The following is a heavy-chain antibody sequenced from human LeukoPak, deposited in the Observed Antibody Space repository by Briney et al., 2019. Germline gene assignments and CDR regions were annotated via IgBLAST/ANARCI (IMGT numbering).Heavy chain of an antibody. V-gene: IGHV5-51*01. Sequence: GESLQIFSNAAGYGFTSYWICWVRQMPGKGLEWMGIIYPGDSDTRYSPSFQGQVTISADQSINTAYLQWSSLKASDTAMYYCARGDYSMYGLDFWGQGTMVTVSS. D-gene: IGHD2-15*01. CDR3: ARGDYSMYGLDF. J-gene: IGHJ4*02. CDR1: GYGFTSYW. CDR2: IYPGDSDT.